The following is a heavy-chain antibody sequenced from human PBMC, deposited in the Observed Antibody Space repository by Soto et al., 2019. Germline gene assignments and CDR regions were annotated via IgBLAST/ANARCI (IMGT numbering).Heavy chain of an antibody. CDR2: IYPGDSDT. CDR1: GYSFTTYW. Sequence: PGESLKISCKASGYSFTTYWIGWVRQMPGKGLEWMGIIYPGDSDTRYSPSFQGQVTISADKSISTAYLKWSSLKASDSAMFYCARKDIAGNSVDFWGQGTLVTVSS. D-gene: IGHD6-13*01. J-gene: IGHJ4*02. V-gene: IGHV5-51*01. CDR3: ARKDIAGNSVDF.